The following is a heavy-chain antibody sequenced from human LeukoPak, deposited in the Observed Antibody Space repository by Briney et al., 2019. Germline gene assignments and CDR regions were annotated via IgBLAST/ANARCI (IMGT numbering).Heavy chain of an antibody. J-gene: IGHJ4*02. D-gene: IGHD5-12*01. CDR2: INSNSGGT. V-gene: IGHV1-2*02. CDR3: ARASTYIVATLTFDY. Sequence: GASVKVSCKASGGTLSSFAVSWVRQAPGQGLEWMGWINSNSGGTNYAQKFQGRVTMTRDTSISTAYMELSRLRSDDTAVYYCARASTYIVATLTFDYWGQGTLVTVFS. CDR1: GGTLSSFA.